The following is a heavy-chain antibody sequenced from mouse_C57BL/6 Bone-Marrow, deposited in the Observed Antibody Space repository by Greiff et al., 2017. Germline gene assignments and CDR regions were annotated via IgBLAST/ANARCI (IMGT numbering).Heavy chain of an antibody. J-gene: IGHJ3*01. D-gene: IGHD2-4*01. V-gene: IGHV1-9*01. CDR2: ILPGSGST. Sequence: QVQLMQSGAELMKPGASVKLSCTASGYTFTGYWIEWVKQRPGHGLEWIGEILPGSGSTNYNEKFKGKATFTADTSSNTAYMQLSSLPTEDSAIYSCAKIDDYDWFADWGQGTLVTVSA. CDR1: GYTFTGYW. CDR3: AKIDDYDWFAD.